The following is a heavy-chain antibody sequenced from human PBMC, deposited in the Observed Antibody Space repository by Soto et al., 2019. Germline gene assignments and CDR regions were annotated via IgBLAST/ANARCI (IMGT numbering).Heavy chain of an antibody. CDR1: GDTLTSFG. J-gene: IGHJ4*02. CDR2: ISAYNGNT. CDR3: ARDTLRGVFDY. D-gene: IGHD4-17*01. Sequence: ASVKVCCNASGDTLTSFGIGWVRQAPGQGLEWMGWISAYNGNTNYAQKLQGRVTMTTDTSTSTAYMELRSLRSDDTAVYYCARDTLRGVFDYWGRGTLVTVSS. V-gene: IGHV1-18*01.